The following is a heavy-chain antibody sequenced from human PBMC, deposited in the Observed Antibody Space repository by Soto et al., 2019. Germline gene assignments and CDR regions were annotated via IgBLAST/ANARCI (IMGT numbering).Heavy chain of an antibody. CDR1: GFTFSSYG. CDR3: AKDTGFWSGYRPLDY. D-gene: IGHD3-3*01. J-gene: IGHJ4*02. Sequence: PGGSLRLSCAASGFTFSSYGMHWVRQGPGKGLEWVAVISYDGSNKYYADSVKGRFTISRDNSKNTLYLQMNSLRAEDTAVYYCAKDTGFWSGYRPLDYWGQGTLVSVSS. V-gene: IGHV3-30*18. CDR2: ISYDGSNK.